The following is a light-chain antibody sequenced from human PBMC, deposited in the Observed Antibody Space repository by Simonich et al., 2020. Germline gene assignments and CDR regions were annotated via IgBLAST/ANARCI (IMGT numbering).Light chain of an antibody. V-gene: IGKV3D-11*02. CDR3: QQRSNWHELT. J-gene: IGKJ4*01. Sequence: EIVLTQSPATLSLSPGERATLSCRASQSVSSYLAWYQQKPGQAPRLLIYDASNRATGIPAKFSGSGPGTAFTLTISSLEPEEFAVYYCQQRSNWHELTFGGGTKVEIK. CDR2: DAS. CDR1: QSVSSY.